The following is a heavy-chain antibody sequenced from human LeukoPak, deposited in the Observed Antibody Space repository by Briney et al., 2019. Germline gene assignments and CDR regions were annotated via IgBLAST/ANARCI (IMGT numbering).Heavy chain of an antibody. J-gene: IGHJ4*02. CDR3: ATYYCGGDCYSGYFDY. D-gene: IGHD2-21*02. Sequence: SETLSLTCSVSGGSMRRDTAYWGWIRQPPGRGLEWIGNIYYSGSTYHNPSLKSRVTISVDTSKKQFSLKLTSVTATDTAVYYCATYYCGGDCYSGYFDYWGQGTLVTVSS. CDR1: GGSMRRDTAY. V-gene: IGHV4-39*01. CDR2: IYYSGST.